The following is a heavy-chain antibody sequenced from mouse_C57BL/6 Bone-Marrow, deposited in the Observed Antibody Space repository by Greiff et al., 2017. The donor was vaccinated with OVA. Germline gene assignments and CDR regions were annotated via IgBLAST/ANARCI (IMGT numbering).Heavy chain of an antibody. CDR1: GYTFTSYW. CDR3: ASNYGSPWFAY. Sequence: VQLQQPGAELVKPGASVKMSCKASGYTFTSYWITWVKQRPGQGLEWIGDIYPGSGSTNYNEKFKGKATLTVDTSSSTASMQLSSLTSEDSAVDYCASNYGSPWFAYWGQGTLVTVSA. CDR2: IYPGSGST. D-gene: IGHD1-1*01. V-gene: IGHV1-55*01. J-gene: IGHJ3*01.